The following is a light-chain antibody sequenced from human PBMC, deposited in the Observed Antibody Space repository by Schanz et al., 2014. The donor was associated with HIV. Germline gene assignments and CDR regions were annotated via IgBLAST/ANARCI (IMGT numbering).Light chain of an antibody. J-gene: IGLJ2*01. CDR1: SSDVGDYNY. CDR2: EVS. Sequence: QSALTQPPSASGSPGQSVTISCTGTSSDVGDYNYVSWYQQHPGTAPKIMIYEVSKRPSGVPDRFSGSKSGNTASLTVSGLQAEDEADYFCATWDISQNGPVFGGGTKLTVL. CDR3: ATWDISQNGPV. V-gene: IGLV2-8*01.